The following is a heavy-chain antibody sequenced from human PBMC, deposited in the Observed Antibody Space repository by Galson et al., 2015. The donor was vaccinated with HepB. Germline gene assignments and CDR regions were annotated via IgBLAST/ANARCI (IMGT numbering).Heavy chain of an antibody. D-gene: IGHD3-10*01. CDR1: GYTFTSYA. CDR2: INTNTGNP. V-gene: IGHV7-4-1*02. CDR3: ARGVGYYYGSEKIGNWFDP. Sequence: SVKVSCKASGYTFTSYAMNWVRQAPGQGLEWMGWINTNTGNPTYAQGFTGRFVFSLDTSVSTAYLQISSLKAEDTAVYYCARGVGYYYGSEKIGNWFDPWGQGTLVTVSS. J-gene: IGHJ5*02.